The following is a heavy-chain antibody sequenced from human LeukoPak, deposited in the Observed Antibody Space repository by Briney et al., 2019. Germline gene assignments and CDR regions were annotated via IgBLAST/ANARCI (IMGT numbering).Heavy chain of an antibody. CDR1: GFTFSSYG. CDR2: MWYDGSNK. J-gene: IGHJ3*02. CDR3: ARDPNDVGAFDI. D-gene: IGHD1-1*01. V-gene: IGHV3-33*01. Sequence: GGSLRLSCAASGFTFSSYGMHWVRQAPGKGLEWVAVMWYDGSNKYYADSVKGRFTISRDNSKNTLYLQMNSLRAEDTAVYYCARDPNDVGAFDIWGQGTMVTVSS.